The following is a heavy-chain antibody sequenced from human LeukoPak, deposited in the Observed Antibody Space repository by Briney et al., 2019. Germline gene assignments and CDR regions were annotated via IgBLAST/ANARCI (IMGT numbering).Heavy chain of an antibody. CDR2: IKQDGSEK. J-gene: IGHJ3*02. CDR3: AKLGDYVAFDI. CDR1: GFTFSGYW. V-gene: IGHV3-7*01. Sequence: GGSLRLSCAASGFTFSGYWMSWVRPAPGKGLEWVANIKQDGSEKYYVDSVKGRFTISRDNSKNTLYLQMNSLRAEDTAVYYCAKLGDYVAFDIWGQGTMVTVSS. D-gene: IGHD4-17*01.